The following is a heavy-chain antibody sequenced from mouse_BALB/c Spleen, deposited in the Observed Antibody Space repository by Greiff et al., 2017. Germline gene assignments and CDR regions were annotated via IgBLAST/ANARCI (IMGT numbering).Heavy chain of an antibody. V-gene: IGHV5-6*01. CDR2: ISSGGSYT. D-gene: IGHD2-4*01. CDR1: GFTFSSYG. CDR3: ARDEDDYDCFAY. J-gene: IGHJ3*01. Sequence: EVMLVESGGDLVKPGGSLKLSCAASGFTFSSYGMSWVRQTPDKRLEWVATISSGGSYTYYPDSVKGRFTISRDNAKNTLYLQMSRLKSEDTAMYDSARDEDDYDCFAYWGQGTLVTVSA.